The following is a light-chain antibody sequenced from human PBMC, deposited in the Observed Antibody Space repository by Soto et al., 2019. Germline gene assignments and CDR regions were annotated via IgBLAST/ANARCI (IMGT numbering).Light chain of an antibody. Sequence: ETVLTPSPGTLSLSPGERATLACRASQSVSSRNLAWYQQKPGQAPRLLIYGASNRATGIPDRFSGSGSGTDFTLTISRLEPEDFAVYYCQQYGSSPRTFGQGTKVDIK. CDR1: QSVSSRN. V-gene: IGKV3-20*01. CDR2: GAS. CDR3: QQYGSSPRT. J-gene: IGKJ1*01.